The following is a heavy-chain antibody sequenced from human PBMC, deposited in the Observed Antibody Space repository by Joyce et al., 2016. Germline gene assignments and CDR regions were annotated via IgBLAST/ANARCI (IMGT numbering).Heavy chain of an antibody. Sequence: VHLAESGGGVVRPGRSLRLSCAASGLIFNSYGFHWVRQAPGKGLEWGAVMSSEGNNKYYAASVKGRFTVSRDNSKNTLYLQMSSLRTDDTAVYYCAKDGGYGLRYPELGYWGQGTLVTVSS. J-gene: IGHJ4*02. D-gene: IGHD4-17*01. CDR2: MSSEGNNK. V-gene: IGHV3-30*18. CDR1: GLIFNSYG. CDR3: AKDGGYGLRYPELGY.